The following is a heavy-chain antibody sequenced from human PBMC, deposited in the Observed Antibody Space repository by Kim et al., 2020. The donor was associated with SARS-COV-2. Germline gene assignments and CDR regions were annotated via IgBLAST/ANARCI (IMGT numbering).Heavy chain of an antibody. CDR1: GYTFINYG. J-gene: IGHJ4*02. V-gene: IGHV1-18*01. D-gene: IGHD2-15*01. CDR3: ARDRGYCSGGRCYLPNSDY. Sequence: ASVKVSCKASGYTFINYGISWVRQAPGQGIEWMGWISANNDNPNYAQKFQGQVSMTTDTSTTTGYMELRSLRSDDTAVYYCARDRGYCSGGRCYLPNSDYWGQGTLVTVSS. CDR2: ISANNDNP.